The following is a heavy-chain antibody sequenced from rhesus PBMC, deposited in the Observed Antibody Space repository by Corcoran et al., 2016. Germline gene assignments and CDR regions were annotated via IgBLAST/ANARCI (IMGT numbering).Heavy chain of an antibody. CDR3: AKGAGDGLYFDY. J-gene: IGHJ4*01. CDR2: ISNGGGST. Sequence: EVQLVASGGGLVQPGGSLSLSCAASGFTFSSYGLSWVRQAPGKGLEWVSYISNGGGSTYYADSVKGRFTISRDNSKNTLSLQMNSLRAEDTAVYYCAKGAGDGLYFDYWGQGVLVTVSS. D-gene: IGHD7-45*01. CDR1: GFTFSSYG. V-gene: IGHV3S5*01.